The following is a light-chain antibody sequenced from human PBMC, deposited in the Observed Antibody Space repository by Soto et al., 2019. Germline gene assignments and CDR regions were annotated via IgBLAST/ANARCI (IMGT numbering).Light chain of an antibody. CDR3: SSYTSSGTVV. CDR2: EVS. Sequence: QSVLTQPASVSGSPGQSITISCTGTSSDVGGYKYVSWYQQHPGKAPKLMIYEVSNRPSGVSNRFSCSKSGDTASLTISGLQAEDEADYYCSSYTSSGTVVFGGGTKLTVL. CDR1: SSDVGGYKY. J-gene: IGLJ2*01. V-gene: IGLV2-14*01.